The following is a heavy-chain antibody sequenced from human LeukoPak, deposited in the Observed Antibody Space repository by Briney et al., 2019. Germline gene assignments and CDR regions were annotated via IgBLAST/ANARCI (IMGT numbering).Heavy chain of an antibody. CDR2: INHRGST. CDR1: GGSFSGYD. V-gene: IGHV4-34*01. CDR3: ARGLRQLVRSWHY. Sequence: SETLSLTCAVYGGSFSGYDWSWIRQPPGQGLEWIGEINHRGSTNYNPSLKRRVTISVDTSKNQFSLKLSSVTAADTAVYCCARGLRQLVRSWHYWGQGTLVTVSS. J-gene: IGHJ4*02. D-gene: IGHD6-6*01.